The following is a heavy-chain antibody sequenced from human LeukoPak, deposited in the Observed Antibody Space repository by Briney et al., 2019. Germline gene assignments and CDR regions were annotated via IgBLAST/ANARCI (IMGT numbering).Heavy chain of an antibody. CDR2: IKQDGSDK. J-gene: IGHJ4*02. V-gene: IGHV3-7*01. CDR3: ASQSRYCSGDSCYSFDY. Sequence: GGSLRLSCAASGLKFSSYWMSWVRQAPGKGLEWVAYIKQDGSDKYYVDSVKSRFTISRDNAKNSLYLQMNSLRAEDTAVYYCASQSRYCSGDSCYSFDYWGQGTLVTVSS. CDR1: GLKFSSYW. D-gene: IGHD2-15*01.